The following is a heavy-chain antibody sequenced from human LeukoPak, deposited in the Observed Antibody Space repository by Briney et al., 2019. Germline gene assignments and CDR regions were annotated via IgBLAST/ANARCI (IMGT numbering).Heavy chain of an antibody. D-gene: IGHD3-3*01. CDR2: IYASGAST. CDR3: ATDFEQDSWSGHSD. V-gene: IGHV3-23*01. CDR1: GFTFRSYA. J-gene: IGHJ4*02. Sequence: GGSLRLSCAASGFTFRSYAMSWVRQAPGQGLEWVSIIYASGASTNYADSVRGRFTTFRDNSNNMVYLQMNSLRTEDTAVYYCATDFEQDSWSGHSDWGQGTLVTVSS.